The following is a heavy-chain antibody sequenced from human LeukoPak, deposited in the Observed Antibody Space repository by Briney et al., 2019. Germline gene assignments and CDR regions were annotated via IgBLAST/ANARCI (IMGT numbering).Heavy chain of an antibody. CDR1: GYTFTTYW. J-gene: IGHJ4*02. V-gene: IGHV5-51*01. Sequence: GESLKISCKGSGYTFTTYWIGWVRQMPGKGLEWMGFLYPGDSDPRYSPSFQGQVTISADKSISTAYLQWSSLKASDSAMYYCVRHGLGSSWFGFDYWGQGTLVTVSS. CDR2: LYPGDSDP. D-gene: IGHD6-13*01. CDR3: VRHGLGSSWFGFDY.